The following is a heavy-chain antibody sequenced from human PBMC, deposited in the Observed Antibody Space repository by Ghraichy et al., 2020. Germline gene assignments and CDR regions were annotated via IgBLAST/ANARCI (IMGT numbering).Heavy chain of an antibody. Sequence: SETLSLTCAVYGGSFSGYYWSWIRQPPGKGLEWIGEINHSGSTNYNPSLKSRVTISVDTSKNQFSLKLSSVTAADTAVYYCAAAYIVATIIKDYWGQGTLVTVSS. CDR3: AAAYIVATIIKDY. D-gene: IGHD5-12*01. CDR1: GGSFSGYY. CDR2: INHSGST. J-gene: IGHJ4*02. V-gene: IGHV4-34*01.